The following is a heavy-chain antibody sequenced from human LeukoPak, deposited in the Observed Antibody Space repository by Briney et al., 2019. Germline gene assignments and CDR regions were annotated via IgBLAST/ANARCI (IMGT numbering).Heavy chain of an antibody. Sequence: ASVKVSCKASGYTFTGYYMHWVRQTPGQGLEWMGWINPNSGGTNYAQKFQGRVTMTRDTPISTAYMELSRLRSDDTAVYYCARDSISGTFDYWGQGTLVTVSS. CDR2: INPNSGGT. D-gene: IGHD1-26*01. CDR1: GYTFTGYY. CDR3: ARDSISGTFDY. V-gene: IGHV1-2*02. J-gene: IGHJ4*02.